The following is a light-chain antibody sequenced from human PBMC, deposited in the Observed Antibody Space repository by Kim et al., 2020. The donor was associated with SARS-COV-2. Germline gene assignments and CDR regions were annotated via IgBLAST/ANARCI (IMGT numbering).Light chain of an antibody. J-gene: IGLJ1*01. V-gene: IGLV3-21*04. CDR2: YDS. CDR1: TMGGQS. CDR3: QVWDVISDHYV. Sequence: APGETASITCEGNTMGGQSVPWYLQRPGQAPVLVIYYDSDRPSGIPERFSGSKSASTATLTISRVEAGDEADYYYQVWDVISDHYVFGTGTKVTVL.